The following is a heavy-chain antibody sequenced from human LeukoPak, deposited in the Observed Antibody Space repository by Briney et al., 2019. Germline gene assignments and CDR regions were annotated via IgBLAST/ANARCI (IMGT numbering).Heavy chain of an antibody. J-gene: IGHJ4*02. D-gene: IGHD1-26*01. Sequence: PSETLSLTCTVSGGSISSYYWSWIRQPAGKGLEWIGYIYYSGSTNYNPSLKSRVTISVDTSKNQFSLKLSSVTAADTAVYYCARVNGVGATLDYWGQGTLVTVSS. V-gene: IGHV4-59*01. CDR2: IYYSGST. CDR3: ARVNGVGATLDY. CDR1: GGSISSYY.